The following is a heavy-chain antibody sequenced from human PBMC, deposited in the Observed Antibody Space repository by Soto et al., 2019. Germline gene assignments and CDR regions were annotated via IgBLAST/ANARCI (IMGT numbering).Heavy chain of an antibody. CDR3: AKDGPGYDSSGYYLAFFDY. V-gene: IGHV3-23*01. CDR1: GFTFSSYA. Sequence: GSLRLSCAASGFTFSSYAMSWVRQAPGKGLEWVSAISGSGGSTYYADSVKGRFTISRDNSKNTLYLQMNSLRAEDTAVYYCAKDGPGYDSSGYYLAFFDYWGQGTLVTVSS. D-gene: IGHD3-22*01. CDR2: ISGSGGST. J-gene: IGHJ4*02.